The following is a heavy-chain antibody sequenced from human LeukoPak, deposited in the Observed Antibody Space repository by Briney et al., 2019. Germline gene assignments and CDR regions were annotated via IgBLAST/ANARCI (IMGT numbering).Heavy chain of an antibody. J-gene: IGHJ5*01. Sequence: GGSLRLSCAASGFTFDDYGMNWVRQAPGKGLEWVSSISSTSAYIHYADSVKGRFTISRDNVDNVVYLEMNSLGAEDTATYYCARVAVSGPTGWFDSWGQGTLVIVSS. D-gene: IGHD2-8*02. V-gene: IGHV3-21*01. CDR3: ARVAVSGPTGWFDS. CDR1: GFTFDDYG. CDR2: ISSTSAYI.